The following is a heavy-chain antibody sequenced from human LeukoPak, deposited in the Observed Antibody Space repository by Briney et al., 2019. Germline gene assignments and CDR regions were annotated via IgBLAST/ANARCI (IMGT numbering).Heavy chain of an antibody. CDR1: GYTFTSYG. CDR3: ARGCSSTSCYAKSGWYFDY. Sequence: ASVKVSGKASGYTFTSYGISWVRQAPGQGLEWMGWISAYNGNTNYAQKLQGRVTMTTDTSTSTAYMELRSLRSDDTAVYYCARGCSSTSCYAKSGWYFDYWGQGTLVTVSS. J-gene: IGHJ4*02. CDR2: ISAYNGNT. D-gene: IGHD2-2*01. V-gene: IGHV1-18*01.